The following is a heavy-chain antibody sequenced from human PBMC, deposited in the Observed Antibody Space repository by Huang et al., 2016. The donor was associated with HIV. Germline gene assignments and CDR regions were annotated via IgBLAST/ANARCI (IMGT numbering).Heavy chain of an antibody. CDR3: AKVASGYDFSARGSDWFDP. CDR1: AFTFRSYA. J-gene: IGHJ5*02. Sequence: EMQLLESGGGLVQPGGSLRLSCAASAFTFRSYAMTWVRQAQWKGVEGVAATSGSGVNTYYADSGKGRFTISRDNSKNTLYLQMNSLRAEDTAVYYCAKVASGYDFSARGSDWFDPWGQGTLVSVSS. D-gene: IGHD5-12*01. CDR2: TSGSGVNT. V-gene: IGHV3-23*01.